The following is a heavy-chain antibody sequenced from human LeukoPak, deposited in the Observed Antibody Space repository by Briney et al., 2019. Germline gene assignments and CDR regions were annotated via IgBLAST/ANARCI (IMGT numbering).Heavy chain of an antibody. CDR3: ARDTAMTDFDY. CDR1: GYTFTSYD. D-gene: IGHD5-18*01. Sequence: ASVKVSCKASGYTFTSYDINWVRQATGQGLEWMGWMNPNSGNTGYAQKFQGRVTMTRNTSISTAYMELSRLRSDDTAVYYCARDTAMTDFDYWGQGTLVTVSS. CDR2: MNPNSGNT. V-gene: IGHV1-8*01. J-gene: IGHJ4*02.